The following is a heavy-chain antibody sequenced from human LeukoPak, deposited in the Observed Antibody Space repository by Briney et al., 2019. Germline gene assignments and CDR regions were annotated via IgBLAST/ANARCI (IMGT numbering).Heavy chain of an antibody. V-gene: IGHV3-30*03. CDR3: ARDKDVYFDY. CDR2: ISYDGSNK. Sequence: PGGSLRLSCAASGFTFSTFGMHWVRQAPGKGLEWVAVISYDGSNKYYGDSVKGRFTISRDNAKNSLYLQMNSLRVEDTAVYYCARDKDVYFDYWGQGTLVTVSS. J-gene: IGHJ4*02. CDR1: GFTFSTFG.